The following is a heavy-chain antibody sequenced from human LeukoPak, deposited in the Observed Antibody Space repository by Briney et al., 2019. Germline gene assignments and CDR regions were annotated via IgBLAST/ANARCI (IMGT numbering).Heavy chain of an antibody. J-gene: IGHJ4*02. Sequence: GGSLRLSCAASGVTSTDYYMTWIRQAPGKGLEWVSYISRNGDTRYYADSVKGRFTISRDNAKNSLYLQMNSLRAEDTAVYYCARGPTTVTSPHFDYWGQGTLVTVSS. V-gene: IGHV3-11*01. D-gene: IGHD4-17*01. CDR3: ARGPTTVTSPHFDY. CDR2: ISRNGDTR. CDR1: GVTSTDYY.